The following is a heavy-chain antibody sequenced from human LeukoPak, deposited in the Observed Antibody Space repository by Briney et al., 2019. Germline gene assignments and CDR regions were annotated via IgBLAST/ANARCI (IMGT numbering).Heavy chain of an antibody. D-gene: IGHD6-13*01. CDR2: INHSGST. V-gene: IGHV4-34*01. CDR1: GGSFSGYY. CDR3: ARPGYSSSWYPDWYFDL. Sequence: SETLSLTCAVYGGSFSGYYWSWIRQPPGKGLEWIGEINHSGSTNYNPSLKSRVTISVDTSKNQFSLKLSSVTAADTAVYYCARPGYSSSWYPDWYFDLWGRGTLVTVSS. J-gene: IGHJ2*01.